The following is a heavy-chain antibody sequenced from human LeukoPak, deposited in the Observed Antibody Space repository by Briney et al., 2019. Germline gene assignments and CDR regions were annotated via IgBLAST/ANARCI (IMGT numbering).Heavy chain of an antibody. J-gene: IGHJ4*02. CDR1: GFTFDDYA. CDR2: ISWNSGRI. Sequence: GGSLRLSCATSGFTFDDYALHWVRQAPGKGLEWVSGISWNSGRIGYADSVKGRFTTSRDNAKNSLYLQMNSLRVEDTALYYCAKDGDYYSDYWDQGTLVTVSS. CDR3: AKDGDYYSDY. V-gene: IGHV3-9*01.